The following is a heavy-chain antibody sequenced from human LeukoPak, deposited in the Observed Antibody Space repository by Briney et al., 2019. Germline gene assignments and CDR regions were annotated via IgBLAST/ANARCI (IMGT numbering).Heavy chain of an antibody. Sequence: PGGSLRLSCAASGFTFNSNGMTWVRQAPGKGLEWVSSISASGGTTYYADSVKGRFTISRDNSKNTLYLQMDSLRAEDTAVYYCAKGYGGNMDYWGQGTLVTVSS. CDR3: AKGYGGNMDY. J-gene: IGHJ4*02. CDR2: ISASGGTT. CDR1: GFTFNSNG. V-gene: IGHV3-23*01. D-gene: IGHD4-23*01.